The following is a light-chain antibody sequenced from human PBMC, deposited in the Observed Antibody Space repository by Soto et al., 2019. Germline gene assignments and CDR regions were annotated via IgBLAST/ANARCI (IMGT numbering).Light chain of an antibody. CDR3: QKYNSFSLT. CDR1: QSISNW. Sequence: DIHITHSPSPLSAAVGARVSITCRASQSISNWLAWYQQKPGKAPKLLIYDASSLESGVPSRFSGSRSGTEFTLTISSLQPDDFATYYCQKYNSFSLTFGGGTKVDI. J-gene: IGKJ4*02. CDR2: DAS. V-gene: IGKV1-5*01.